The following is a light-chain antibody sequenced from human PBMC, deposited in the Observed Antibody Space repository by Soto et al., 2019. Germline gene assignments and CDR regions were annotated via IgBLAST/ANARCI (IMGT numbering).Light chain of an antibody. J-gene: IGKJ5*01. V-gene: IGKV3-20*01. CDR3: QQYATTPIT. CDR2: AAS. Sequence: DIGLTQCPCTLSLSLGESATLACRASQSFXSDYFAWFRQNPGQAPRLRTAAASYMETGSPDRLSGSGSAADFTPTISRREPEDFAVYYFQQYATTPITFGQGTRLEIK. CDR1: QSFXSDY.